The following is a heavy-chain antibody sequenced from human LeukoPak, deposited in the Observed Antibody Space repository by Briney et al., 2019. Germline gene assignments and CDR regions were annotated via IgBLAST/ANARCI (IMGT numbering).Heavy chain of an antibody. V-gene: IGHV1-69*04. D-gene: IGHD3-3*01. Sequence: SVKVSCKASGGTFSSYAISWVRQAPGQGLEWLGRIIPILGIANYAQKFQGRVTITADKSTSTAYMELSSLRSEDTAVYYCARTTYYDFWSGYYWGQGTLVTVSS. J-gene: IGHJ4*02. CDR1: GGTFSSYA. CDR2: IIPILGIA. CDR3: ARTTYYDFWSGYY.